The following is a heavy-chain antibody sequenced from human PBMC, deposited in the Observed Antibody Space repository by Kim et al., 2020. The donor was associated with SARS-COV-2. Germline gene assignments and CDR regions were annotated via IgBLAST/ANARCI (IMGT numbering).Heavy chain of an antibody. V-gene: IGHV4-59*01. Sequence: PPLKGRVTISVDTSKNQSSLKLSSVTAADTAVYYCARVFYGDYANYYFDYWGQGTLVTVSS. D-gene: IGHD4-17*01. CDR3: ARVFYGDYANYYFDY. J-gene: IGHJ4*02.